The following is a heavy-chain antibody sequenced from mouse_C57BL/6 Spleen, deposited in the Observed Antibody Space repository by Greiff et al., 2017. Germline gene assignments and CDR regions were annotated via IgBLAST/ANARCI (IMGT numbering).Heavy chain of an antibody. J-gene: IGHJ4*01. CDR3: ARRGDGVYYAMDY. CDR2: IHPNSGST. Sequence: VQLQQPGAELVKPGASVKLSCKASGYTFTSYWMHWVKQRPGQGLEWIGMIHPNSGSTNYNEKFKSKATLTVDKSSSTAYMQLSSLTSEDSAVYYCARRGDGVYYAMDYWGQGPSVTVSS. CDR1: GYTFTSYW. D-gene: IGHD1-2*01. V-gene: IGHV1-64*01.